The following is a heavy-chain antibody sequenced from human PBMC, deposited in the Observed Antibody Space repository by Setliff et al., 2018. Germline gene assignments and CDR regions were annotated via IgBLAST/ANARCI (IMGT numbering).Heavy chain of an antibody. CDR2: VYYSRGT. CDR3: ARHRPTLPFDD. V-gene: IGHV4-39*01. D-gene: IGHD2-15*01. J-gene: IGHJ4*02. CDR1: GGSISNSDFY. Sequence: PSETLSLTCSVSGGSISNSDFYWDWLRQPPGRGLEWIGRVYYSRGTYYNPSLKSRVAISVDTSKNQFSLKLSSVTAADTSVYYCARHRPTLPFDDWGQGALVTVSS.